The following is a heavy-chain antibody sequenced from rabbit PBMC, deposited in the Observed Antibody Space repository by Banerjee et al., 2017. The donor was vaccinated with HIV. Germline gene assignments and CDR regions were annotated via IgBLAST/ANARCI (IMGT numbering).Heavy chain of an antibody. Sequence: QEQLEESGGDLVKPEGSLTLTCTASGFSFSNKYVMCWVRQAPGKGLEWIACTYTGDGSAYYASWATGRFTISKTSSTTVTLQMTSLTAADTATYFCARDLAAVTGWNFDLWGPGTLVTVS. CDR1: GFSFSNKYV. CDR2: TYTGDGSA. D-gene: IGHD7-1*01. V-gene: IGHV1S45*01. J-gene: IGHJ4*01. CDR3: ARDLAAVTGWNFDL.